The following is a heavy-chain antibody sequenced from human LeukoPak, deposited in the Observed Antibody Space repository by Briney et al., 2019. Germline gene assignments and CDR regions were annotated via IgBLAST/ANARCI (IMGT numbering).Heavy chain of an antibody. Sequence: SQTLSLTCTVSGGSISSGSYYWGWIRQPPGTGLEWIGSIYYSGSTYYNPSLKSRVTISVDTSKNQFSLKLSSVTAADTAVYYCARVLYCTNGVCFKFDYWGQGTLVTVSS. CDR3: ARVLYCTNGVCFKFDY. D-gene: IGHD2-8*01. CDR1: GGSISSGSYY. V-gene: IGHV4-39*07. J-gene: IGHJ4*02. CDR2: IYYSGST.